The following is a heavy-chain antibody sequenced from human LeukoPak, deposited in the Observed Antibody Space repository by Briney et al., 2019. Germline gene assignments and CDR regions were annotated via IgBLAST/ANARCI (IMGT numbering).Heavy chain of an antibody. CDR1: GFIFSNYG. CDR2: IGNDGSNE. CDR3: AKDPRTSVYSDGSFDY. J-gene: IGHJ4*02. Sequence: GGSLRLSCAASGFIFSNYGMHWVRQAPGKGLAWVSFIGNDGSNEHYADSVKGRFTISRDNSKNILYLQMNSLRAEDAAVYYCAKDPRTSVYSDGSFDYWGQGTLVTVSS. V-gene: IGHV3-30*02. D-gene: IGHD3-10*01.